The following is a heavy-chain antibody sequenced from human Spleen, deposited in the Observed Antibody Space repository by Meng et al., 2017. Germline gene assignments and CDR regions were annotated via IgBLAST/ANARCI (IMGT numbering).Heavy chain of an antibody. CDR1: GGSFSDYF. D-gene: IGHD3-16*01. J-gene: IGHJ5*02. Sequence: GSLRLSCAVYGGSFSDYFWNWIRQPPGKGLEWIGEINHSGSTNYNPSLKSRVTISGDTSKNQFSLKVRSVTAADTAVYYCARVFSLGWFDPWGQGTLVTVSS. CDR2: INHSGST. CDR3: ARVFSLGWFDP. V-gene: IGHV4-34*01.